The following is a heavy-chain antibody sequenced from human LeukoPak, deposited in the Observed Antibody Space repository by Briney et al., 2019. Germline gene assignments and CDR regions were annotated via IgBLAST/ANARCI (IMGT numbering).Heavy chain of an antibody. CDR3: ARAAIDYYGSGSYPNYYYYYGMDV. Sequence: GGSLRLSCAASGFTFSDHYMDWVRQAPGKGLEWVGRTRNKANSYTTEYAASVKGRFTISRDDSKNSLYLQMNNLKTEDTAVYYCARAAIDYYGSGSYPNYYYYYGMDVWGKGTTVTVSS. J-gene: IGHJ6*04. D-gene: IGHD3-10*01. CDR2: TRNKANSYTT. CDR1: GFTFSDHY. V-gene: IGHV3-72*01.